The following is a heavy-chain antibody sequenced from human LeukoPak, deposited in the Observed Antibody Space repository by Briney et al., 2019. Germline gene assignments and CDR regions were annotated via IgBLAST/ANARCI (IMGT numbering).Heavy chain of an antibody. CDR2: ISGSGGST. D-gene: IGHD3-22*01. J-gene: IGHJ4*02. Sequence: GGSLRLSCAASGFTFSSYAMSWVRQAPGKGLEWVSTISGSGGSTYHADSVKGRFTISRGNSKNTLYLQMNSLRAEDTALYYCAKVAMIVVVITTSLDYWGQGTLVTVSS. CDR3: AKVAMIVVVITTSLDY. CDR1: GFTFSSYA. V-gene: IGHV3-23*01.